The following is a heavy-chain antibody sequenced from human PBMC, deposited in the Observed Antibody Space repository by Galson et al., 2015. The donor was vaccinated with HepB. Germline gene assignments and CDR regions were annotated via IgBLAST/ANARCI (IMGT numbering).Heavy chain of an antibody. CDR3: AAYDDSRGQIGNLEYFQH. CDR1: GGSISSGGYY. J-gene: IGHJ1*01. D-gene: IGHD3-22*01. Sequence: TLSLTCTVSGGSISSGGYYWNWIRQHPGKGLEWIGYINHTGSTNYNPSLKSRVTISVDTSKNHFSLKVTSVTAADTAVYYCAAYDDSRGQIGNLEYFQHWGQGTLVTVSS. CDR2: INHTGST. V-gene: IGHV4-31*03.